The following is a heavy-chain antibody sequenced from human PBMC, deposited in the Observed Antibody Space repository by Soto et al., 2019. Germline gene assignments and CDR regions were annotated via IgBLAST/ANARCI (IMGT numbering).Heavy chain of an antibody. Sequence: SETLSLTCAVSGGSISSGGYSWSWIRQPPGKGLEWIGYIYHSGSTYYNPSLKSRVTISVDRSKNQFSLKLSSVTAADTAVYYCARTEGRPNWFDPWGKGTLVTVSS. CDR3: ARTEGRPNWFDP. V-gene: IGHV4-30-2*01. D-gene: IGHD2-15*01. J-gene: IGHJ5*02. CDR1: GGSISSGGYS. CDR2: IYHSGST.